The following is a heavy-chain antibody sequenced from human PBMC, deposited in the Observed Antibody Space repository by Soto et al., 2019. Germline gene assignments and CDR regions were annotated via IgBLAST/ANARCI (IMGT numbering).Heavy chain of an antibody. CDR2: IWYDGSNK. V-gene: IGHV3-33*01. Sequence: QVQLVESGGGVVQPGRSLRLSCAASGFTFSSYGMHWVRQAPGKGLEWVAVIWYDGSNKYYADSVEGRFTISRDNSKNTLYLQMNSLRAEDTAVYYCARDPYSGSYYYFDYWGQGTLVTVSS. J-gene: IGHJ4*02. D-gene: IGHD1-26*01. CDR3: ARDPYSGSYYYFDY. CDR1: GFTFSSYG.